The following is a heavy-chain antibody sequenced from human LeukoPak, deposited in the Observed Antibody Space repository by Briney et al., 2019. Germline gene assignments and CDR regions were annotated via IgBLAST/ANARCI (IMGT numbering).Heavy chain of an antibody. CDR2: IYYSGST. CDR3: ARSSVDTAMVLLYY. CDR1: GGSISRYY. Sequence: PSETLSLTCTVSGGSISRYYWNWIRQPPGKGLEWIGYIYYSGSTNYNPSLKSRVTISVDTSKNQFSLKLSSVTAADTAVYYCARSSVDTAMVLLYYWGQGTLVTVSS. J-gene: IGHJ4*02. V-gene: IGHV4-59*08. D-gene: IGHD5-18*01.